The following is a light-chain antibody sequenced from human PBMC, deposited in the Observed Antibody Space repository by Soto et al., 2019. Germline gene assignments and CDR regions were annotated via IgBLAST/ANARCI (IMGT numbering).Light chain of an antibody. V-gene: IGKV1-5*03. Sequence: DIQMTQSPSTLSASVGDRVTITCRASQSIRSWLAWYQHKPGKAPKLLIYEASTLLSGVPSRFSGSGSGTDFTLTISGLQPDDFATYFCQQYSTYSNTFGQGTKLEI. CDR2: EAS. J-gene: IGKJ2*01. CDR1: QSIRSW. CDR3: QQYSTYSNT.